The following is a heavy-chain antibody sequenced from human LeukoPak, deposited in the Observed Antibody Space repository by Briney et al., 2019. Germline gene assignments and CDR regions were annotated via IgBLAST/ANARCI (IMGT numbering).Heavy chain of an antibody. Sequence: SETLSLTCTVSGGSISSYYWSWIRQPAGKGLEWIGRIYTSGSTNYNPSLKSRVTMSVDTSKNQFSLKLSSVTAADTAVYYCTTDHSSSWYGRGYFQHWGQGTLVTVSS. V-gene: IGHV4-4*07. CDR1: GGSISSYY. CDR2: IYTSGST. J-gene: IGHJ1*01. D-gene: IGHD6-13*01. CDR3: TTDHSSSWYGRGYFQH.